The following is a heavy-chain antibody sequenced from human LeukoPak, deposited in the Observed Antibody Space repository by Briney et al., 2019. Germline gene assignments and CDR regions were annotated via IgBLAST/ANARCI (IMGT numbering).Heavy chain of an antibody. CDR1: GFTFSSYA. D-gene: IGHD6-13*01. CDR2: ISGSGGST. CDR3: AKAAIAAPWYYYYYMDV. V-gene: IGHV3-23*01. J-gene: IGHJ6*03. Sequence: GGSLRLSCAASGFTFSSYAMSWVRQAPGKGLEWVSAISGSGGSTYYADSVKGRFTISRDNSKNTLYLQMNSLRAEDTAVYYCAKAAIAAPWYYYYYMDVWGKGTTVTVSS.